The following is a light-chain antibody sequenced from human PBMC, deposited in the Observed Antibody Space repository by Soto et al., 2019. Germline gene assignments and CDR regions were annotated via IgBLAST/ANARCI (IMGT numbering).Light chain of an antibody. CDR3: QQYNSYSST. V-gene: IGKV1-5*01. Sequence: QSPYTLTASLGHKYTITCRASQSIGNWLAWYQQKPAKAPKLLIYDAASLESGVPSRFSGSGSGTEFTLTISSLQPDDFATYYCQQYNSYSSTFGHGKKVDIK. J-gene: IGKJ1*01. CDR2: DAA. CDR1: QSIGNW.